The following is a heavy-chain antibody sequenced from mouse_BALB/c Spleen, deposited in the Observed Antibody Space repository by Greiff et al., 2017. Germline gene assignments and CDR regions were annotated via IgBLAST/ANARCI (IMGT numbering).Heavy chain of an antibody. Sequence: VQLKESGAELVKPGASVKLSCTASGFNIKDTYMHWVKQRPEQGLEWIGRIDPANGNTKYDPKFQGKATITADTSSNTAYLQLSSLTSEDTAVYYCACNYGFAYWGQGTLVTVSA. CDR1: GFNIKDTY. D-gene: IGHD2-1*01. J-gene: IGHJ3*01. CDR3: ACNYGFAY. V-gene: IGHV14-3*02. CDR2: IDPANGNT.